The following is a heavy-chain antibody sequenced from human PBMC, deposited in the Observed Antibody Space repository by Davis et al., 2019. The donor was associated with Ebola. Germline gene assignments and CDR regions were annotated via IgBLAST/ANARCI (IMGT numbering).Heavy chain of an antibody. D-gene: IGHD4-11*01. CDR3: ARGGTVTTGIYYYYYGMDV. CDR1: GYTFTSYG. CDR2: ISAYNGNT. Sequence: AASVKVSCKASGYTFTSYGISWVRQAPGQGLEWMGWISAYNGNTNYAQKFQGWVTMTRDTSISTAYMELSRLRSDDTAVYYCARGGTVTTGIYYYYYGMDVWGQGTTVTVSS. V-gene: IGHV1-18*01. J-gene: IGHJ6*02.